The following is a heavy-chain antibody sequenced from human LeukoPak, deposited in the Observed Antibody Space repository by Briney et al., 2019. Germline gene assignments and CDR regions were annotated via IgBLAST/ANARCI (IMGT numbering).Heavy chain of an antibody. CDR1: GYTFTGYY. J-gene: IGHJ6*03. Sequence: ASVKVSCKASGYTFTGYYMHWVRQAPGQGLEWMGWINPNSGGTNYAQKFQGRVTMTRDTSISTAYMEQSSLRSEDTAVYYCARRSFLRLGYYMDVWGKGTTVTVSS. V-gene: IGHV1-2*02. CDR2: INPNSGGT. D-gene: IGHD3-16*01. CDR3: ARRSFLRLGYYMDV.